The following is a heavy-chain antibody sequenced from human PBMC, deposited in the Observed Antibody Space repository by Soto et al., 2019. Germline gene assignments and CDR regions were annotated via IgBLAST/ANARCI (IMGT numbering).Heavy chain of an antibody. J-gene: IGHJ3*02. V-gene: IGHV3-30-3*01. CDR3: ARYIVVVTATYAFDI. Sequence: QVQLVESGGGVVQPGRSLRLSCAASGFTFSSYAMQWVRQAPGKGLEWMAVISYDGSNKYYADSVKGRFTISRDNSKNTLYLQMNSLRAEDTAVYYCARYIVVVTATYAFDIWGQGTMVTVSS. CDR1: GFTFSSYA. D-gene: IGHD2-21*02. CDR2: ISYDGSNK.